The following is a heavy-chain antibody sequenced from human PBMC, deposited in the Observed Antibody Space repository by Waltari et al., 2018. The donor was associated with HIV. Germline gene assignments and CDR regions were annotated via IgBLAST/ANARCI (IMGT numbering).Heavy chain of an antibody. CDR2: IHAGGET. D-gene: IGHD3-10*01. V-gene: IGHV3-66*01. J-gene: IGHJ4*02. CDR3: TKEGNYYFEH. CDR1: GFIVSGSV. Sequence: EVQLVESGGGLVQPGGSLRLSCVVSGFIVSGSVISWVRRAPGRGLEWVSLIHAGGETLYADSVKDRFTVSRDISKNTVYLQMNTLRADDTAAYYCTKEGNYYFEHWGQGTPVTVSS.